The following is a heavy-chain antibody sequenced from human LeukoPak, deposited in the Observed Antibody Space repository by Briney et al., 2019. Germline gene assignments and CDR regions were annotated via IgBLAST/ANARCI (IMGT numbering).Heavy chain of an antibody. D-gene: IGHD5-18*01. J-gene: IGHJ4*02. CDR3: ARSHKAMAGEGLFDY. CDR2: IYYSENT. V-gene: IGHV4-59*01. CDR1: GGSISSYY. Sequence: SETLSLTCTVSGGSISSYYWSWIRQPPGKGLEWIGYIYYSENTNYNPSLKSRVTISVDTSKSQFSLKLFSVTAADTAVYYCARSHKAMAGEGLFDYWGQGPLVTVSS.